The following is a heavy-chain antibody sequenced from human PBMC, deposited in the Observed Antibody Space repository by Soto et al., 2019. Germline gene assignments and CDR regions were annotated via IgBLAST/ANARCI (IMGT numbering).Heavy chain of an antibody. D-gene: IGHD3-10*01. CDR1: GFTIGAYC. J-gene: IGHJ6*03. V-gene: IGHV3-64*01. Sequence: EVQLVESGGGLVQPGASLRLSCAASGFTIGAYCFHWVRQAPGKALEYISAISSYGGNIYYANSVKGRFTISRDNSKNPLYLQMGSLRAEDMGVYYCARDVGSGNYYKGVYYYYYIDVWGKGTTVTVSS. CDR3: ARDVGSGNYYKGVYYYYYIDV. CDR2: ISSYGGNI.